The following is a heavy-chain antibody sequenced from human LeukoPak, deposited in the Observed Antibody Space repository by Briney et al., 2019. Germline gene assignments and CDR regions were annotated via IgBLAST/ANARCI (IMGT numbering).Heavy chain of an antibody. V-gene: IGHV1-69*13. CDR1: GGTFSSYA. D-gene: IGHD3-3*01. Sequence: ASVKVSCKASGGTFSSYAISWVRQAPGQGLEWMGGIIPIFGTANYAQKFQGRVTITADESTSTAYMELSSLRSEDTAVYYCARVLVDAFDIWGQGTMVTVSS. CDR3: ARVLVDAFDI. J-gene: IGHJ3*02. CDR2: IIPIFGTA.